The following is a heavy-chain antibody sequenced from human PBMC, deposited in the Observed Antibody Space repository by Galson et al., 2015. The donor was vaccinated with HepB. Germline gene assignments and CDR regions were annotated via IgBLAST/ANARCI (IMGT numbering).Heavy chain of an antibody. J-gene: IGHJ4*02. CDR3: TRYNGNLPAFDY. D-gene: IGHD1-14*01. Sequence: SLRLSCAASGFTFSSHAMHWVRQAPGKGLEWVAVIWYDGSKEYYADSVKGRFTISRDNSKNTLYLQMNSLRAEDTAVYHCTRYNGNLPAFDYWGQGTLVTVSS. CDR2: IWYDGSKE. V-gene: IGHV3-30*07. CDR1: GFTFSSHA.